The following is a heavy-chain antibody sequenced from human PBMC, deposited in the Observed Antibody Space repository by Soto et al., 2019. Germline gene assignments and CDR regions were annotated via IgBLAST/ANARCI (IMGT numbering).Heavy chain of an antibody. D-gene: IGHD3-16*01. CDR2: ISTSGSTV. CDR1: RFTLSTYE. CDR3: ARDGDVNTGFGKDY. V-gene: IGHV3-48*03. Sequence: GGSLRLSCAASRFTLSTYEMNWVRQAPGKGLEWVSYISTSGSTVYYADSVKGRFTISRDNSKNTLYLQMTSLSAEDTAMYYCARDGDVNTGFGKDYWGQGTLVTVSS. J-gene: IGHJ4*02.